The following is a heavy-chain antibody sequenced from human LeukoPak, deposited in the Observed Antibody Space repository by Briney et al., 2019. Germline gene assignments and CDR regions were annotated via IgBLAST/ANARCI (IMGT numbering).Heavy chain of an antibody. CDR3: AKDLWSYDILTGYAFDI. CDR2: IRYDGSNK. J-gene: IGHJ3*02. D-gene: IGHD3-9*01. V-gene: IGHV3-30*02. CDR1: GFTFSRYG. Sequence: PGGSLRLSCAASGFTFSRYGMSWVRQAPGKGLEWVAFIRYDGSNKYYADSVKGRFTISRDNSKNTLYLQMNSLRAEDTAVYYCAKDLWSYDILTGYAFDIWGQGTMVTVSS.